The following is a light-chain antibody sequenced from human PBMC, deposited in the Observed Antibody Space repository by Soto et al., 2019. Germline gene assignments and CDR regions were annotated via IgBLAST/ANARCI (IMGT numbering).Light chain of an antibody. J-gene: IGKJ4*01. CDR2: GAS. V-gene: IGKV3D-20*02. CDR1: QSVSSSY. Sequence: EIVLTQSPGTLSLSPGERATLSCRASQSVSSSYLAWYQQKPGQAPRLLIYGASSRAAETPARFSGSGSGTDFTLTISSLEPEDFAVYYCQQHAHWPLTFGGGTKVDIK. CDR3: QQHAHWPLT.